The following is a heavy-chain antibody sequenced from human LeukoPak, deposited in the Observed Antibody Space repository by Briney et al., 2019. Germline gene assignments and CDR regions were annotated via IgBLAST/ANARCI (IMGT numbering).Heavy chain of an antibody. CDR3: ARDRVVVVPAAIPYYYYGMDV. D-gene: IGHD2-2*02. CDR1: GGSISSYY. Sequence: PSETLSLTCTVSGGSISSYYWSWIRQPAGKGLEWIGRIYTSGSTNYNPSLKSRVTMSVDTSKNQFSLKLSSVTAADTAVYHCARDRVVVVPAAIPYYYYGMDVWGQGTTVTVSS. CDR2: IYTSGST. J-gene: IGHJ6*02. V-gene: IGHV4-4*07.